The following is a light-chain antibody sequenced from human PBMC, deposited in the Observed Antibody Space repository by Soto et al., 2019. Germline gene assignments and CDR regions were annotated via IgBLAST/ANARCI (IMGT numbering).Light chain of an antibody. V-gene: IGKV3-20*01. CDR1: ESVSSSY. Sequence: MALTQSPATPSFSKSEGDGLSFRPSESVSSSYLAWYQQKPGQAPRLLIYGASSRATGIPGRFSGSGSGTDFTLTISRLETEDFAVYYCQQYGSSLWTFGQGTKVDIK. CDR3: QQYGSSLWT. CDR2: GAS. J-gene: IGKJ1*01.